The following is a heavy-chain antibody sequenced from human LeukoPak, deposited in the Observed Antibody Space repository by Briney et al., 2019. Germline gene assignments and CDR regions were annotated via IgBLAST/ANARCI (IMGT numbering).Heavy chain of an antibody. Sequence: PAGSLRLSCAVSGFTISNYAMYWIRQAQRQGLDRVALMSFDGSHQNYADSVKGRVTISRDNSNNTVFLQMNSLRTEDTSVYYCARQRVGYFRSWGQGTLVTVSS. CDR3: ARQRVGYFRS. V-gene: IGHV3-30*01. D-gene: IGHD2-8*01. CDR1: GFTISNYA. CDR2: MSFDGSHQ. J-gene: IGHJ5*02.